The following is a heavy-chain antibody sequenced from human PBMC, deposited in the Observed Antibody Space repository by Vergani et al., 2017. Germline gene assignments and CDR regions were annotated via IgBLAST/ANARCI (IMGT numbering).Heavy chain of an antibody. D-gene: IGHD6-6*01. J-gene: IGHJ4*02. Sequence: VQLVESGGGLVKPGGSLRLSCAASGFTFSSYSMNWVRQAPGKGLEWVSSISSSSSYIYYADSVKGRFTISRDNAKNSLYLQMNSLRAEDTAVYYCARDSPSSSSPLFDYWGQGTLVTVSS. V-gene: IGHV3-21*01. CDR2: ISSSSSYI. CDR3: ARDSPSSSSPLFDY. CDR1: GFTFSSYS.